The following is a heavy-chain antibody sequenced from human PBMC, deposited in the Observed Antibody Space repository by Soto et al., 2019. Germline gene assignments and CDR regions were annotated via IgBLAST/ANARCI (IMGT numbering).Heavy chain of an antibody. D-gene: IGHD6-6*01. CDR1: GFTFSNYA. CDR2: ISGSGGTT. CDR3: AKDRQLVGI. V-gene: IGHV3-23*01. J-gene: IGHJ4*02. Sequence: GGSLRLSCGASGFTFSNYAMSWVRQAPGKGLEWVSAISGSGGTTYYADSVQGRFTISRDNSKNTLYLQMNSLRAEDTAVYYCAKDRQLVGIWGQGTLVTVSS.